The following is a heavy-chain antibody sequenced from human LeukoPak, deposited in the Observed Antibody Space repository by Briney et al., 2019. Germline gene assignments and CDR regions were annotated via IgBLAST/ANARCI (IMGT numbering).Heavy chain of an antibody. CDR3: VRALGSSSSDF. V-gene: IGHV3-7*01. Sequence: GGSLRLSCAASGFTFDRSWMSWVRQAPGKGLERVANIKQDGSEVYYVDSVEGRFTVSRDNAKNSLSLQMNSLRGEDTAVYYCVRALGSSSSDFWGQGTLVTVSS. D-gene: IGHD6-6*01. J-gene: IGHJ4*02. CDR2: IKQDGSEV. CDR1: GFTFDRSW.